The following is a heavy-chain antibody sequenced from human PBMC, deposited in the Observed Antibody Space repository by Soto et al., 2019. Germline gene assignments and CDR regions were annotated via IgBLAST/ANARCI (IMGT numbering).Heavy chain of an antibody. V-gene: IGHV3-66*01. CDR3: AGDFWSGYPDPRLWY. D-gene: IGHD3-3*01. Sequence: SGGSLRLSCAASGFTVSSNYMSWVRQAPGKGLEWVSVIYSGGSTYYADSVKGRFTISRDNSKNTLYLQMNSLRAEDTAVYYCAGDFWSGYPDPRLWYWGQGTLVTVSS. J-gene: IGHJ4*02. CDR1: GFTVSSNY. CDR2: IYSGGST.